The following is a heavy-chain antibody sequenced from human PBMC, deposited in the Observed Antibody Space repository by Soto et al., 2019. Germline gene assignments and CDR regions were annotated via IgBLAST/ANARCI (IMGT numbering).Heavy chain of an antibody. CDR3: ARVRGPPLNMVRGVYPAMDG. CDR1: GGSFSGYY. CDR2: INHSGST. J-gene: IGHJ6*02. V-gene: IGHV4-34*01. D-gene: IGHD3-10*01. Sequence: QVQLQQWGAGLLKPSETLSLTCAVYGGSFSGYYWSWIRQPPGKGLEWIGEINHSGSTNYNPSLKSRVTIPVDTPKTQFSLQLSSVTAADTAVYYCARVRGPPLNMVRGVYPAMDGWGQGTTVTVSS.